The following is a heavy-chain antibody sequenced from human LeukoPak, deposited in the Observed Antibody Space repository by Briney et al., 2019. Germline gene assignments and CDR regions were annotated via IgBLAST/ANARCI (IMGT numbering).Heavy chain of an antibody. CDR2: ISSSSSYI. CDR1: GFTFSSYS. Sequence: PGGSLRLSCAASGFTFSSYSMNWVRQAPGKGLEWVSSISSSSSYIYYADSVKGRFTISRDNAKNSLYLQMNSLRAEDTAVYYCASLGYCSGGSCYLVGYYYGMDVGGQGTTVTVPS. D-gene: IGHD2-15*01. V-gene: IGHV3-21*01. CDR3: ASLGYCSGGSCYLVGYYYGMDV. J-gene: IGHJ6*02.